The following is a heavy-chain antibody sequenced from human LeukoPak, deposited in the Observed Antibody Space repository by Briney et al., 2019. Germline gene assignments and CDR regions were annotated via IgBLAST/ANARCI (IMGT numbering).Heavy chain of an antibody. J-gene: IGHJ3*02. V-gene: IGHV4-39*01. D-gene: IGHD2-15*01. CDR3: ATHDVVETTLDAFHI. Sequence: SETLSLTCTVSGASISSRSYYWGCIRQPPGKGLEWIGSIYYSGSTYYNPSLKSRVTMSVDTSKNQFSLKLRSVTAADTAVYYCATHDVVETTLDAFHIWGQGTMVTVSS. CDR2: IYYSGST. CDR1: GASISSRSYY.